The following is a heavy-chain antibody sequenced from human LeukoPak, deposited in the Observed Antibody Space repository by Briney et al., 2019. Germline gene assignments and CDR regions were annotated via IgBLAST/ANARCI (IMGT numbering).Heavy chain of an antibody. CDR1: GGSISSSSYY. CDR3: ARPLVRGVIIGELHAFDI. J-gene: IGHJ3*02. D-gene: IGHD3-10*01. CDR2: IYYSGST. V-gene: IGHV4-39*01. Sequence: SETLSLTCTVSGGSISSSSYYWGWIRQPPGKGLEWIGSIYYSGSTYYNPSLKSRVTISVDTSKNQFSLKLSSVTAADTAVYYCARPLVRGVIIGELHAFDIWGQGTMVTVSS.